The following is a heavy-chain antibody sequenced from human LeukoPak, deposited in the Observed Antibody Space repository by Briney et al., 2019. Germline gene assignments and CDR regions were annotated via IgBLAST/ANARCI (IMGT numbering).Heavy chain of an antibody. CDR1: GYTFTDYY. CDR2: INPNSGGT. D-gene: IGHD2-2*01. CDR3: ARESCSSTSCYGWFDA. Sequence: ASVKVSCKASGYTFTDYYMHWVRQVPGQGLEWMGRINPNSGGTDYAQKFQGRVTMTRDMSISTAYMELSRLRSDDTAVYYCARESCSSTSCYGWFDAWGQGTLVTVSS. V-gene: IGHV1-2*06. J-gene: IGHJ5*02.